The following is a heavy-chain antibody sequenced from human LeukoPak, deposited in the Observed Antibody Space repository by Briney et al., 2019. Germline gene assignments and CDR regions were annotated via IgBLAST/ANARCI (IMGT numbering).Heavy chain of an antibody. Sequence: SETLSLTCAVYGGSFSGYYWSWIRQPPGKGLEWIGEINHSGSTNYNPSLKSRVTISVDTSKNQFSLKLSSVTAADTAVYYCTRGGELMNFWGQGTLVTVSS. J-gene: IGHJ4*02. CDR1: GGSFSGYY. D-gene: IGHD1-26*01. CDR2: INHSGST. CDR3: TRGGELMNF. V-gene: IGHV4-34*01.